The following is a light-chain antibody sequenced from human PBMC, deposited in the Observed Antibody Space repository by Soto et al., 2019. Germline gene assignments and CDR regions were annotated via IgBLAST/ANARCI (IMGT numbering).Light chain of an antibody. J-gene: IGKJ2*01. CDR2: AAS. V-gene: IGKV1-9*01. CDR1: QSVSSN. Sequence: DIQLTQSPSSLSASVGDRVTITCRASQSVSSNLAWYQQKPGQAPKLLIYAASTMHTGVPSRFSGSGSGTDFTLTISSLQPEDFAAYYCQQLNSYPRTVGRGTKLEI. CDR3: QQLNSYPRT.